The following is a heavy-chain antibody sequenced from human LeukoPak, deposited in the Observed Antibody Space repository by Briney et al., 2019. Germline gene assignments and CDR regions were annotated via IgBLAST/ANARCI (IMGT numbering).Heavy chain of an antibody. Sequence: ASVKVSCKASGGTFSSYAISWVRQAPGQGLEWMGGIIPIFGTANYAQKFQGRVTITADKSTSTAYVELSSLRSEDTALYYCARTRSSSSSWYGQFDYWGQGTLVTVSS. CDR2: IIPIFGTA. J-gene: IGHJ4*02. D-gene: IGHD6-13*01. CDR3: ARTRSSSSSWYGQFDY. V-gene: IGHV1-69*06. CDR1: GGTFSSYA.